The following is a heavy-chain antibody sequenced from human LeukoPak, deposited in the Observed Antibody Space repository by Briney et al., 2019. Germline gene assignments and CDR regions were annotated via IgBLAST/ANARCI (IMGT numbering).Heavy chain of an antibody. V-gene: IGHV3-11*05. D-gene: IGHD3-10*01. Sequence: GGSLRLSCAASGFTFSDYYMSWIRQAPGTGLEWVSYISSSSSYTNYADSVKGRFTISRDNAKNSLYLQMNSLRAEDTAVYYCARDQGWGYYGSGSYVDYWGQGTLVTVSS. J-gene: IGHJ4*02. CDR1: GFTFSDYY. CDR3: ARDQGWGYYGSGSYVDY. CDR2: ISSSSSYT.